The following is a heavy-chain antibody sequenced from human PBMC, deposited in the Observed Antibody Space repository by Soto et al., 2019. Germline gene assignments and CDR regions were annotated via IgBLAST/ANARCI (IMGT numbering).Heavy chain of an antibody. Sequence: QVQLVQSGAEVKKPGASVKVACKASGYTFTSYDIKWVRQATGQGLEWMGWMNPTTGSTGFAQKFQGRVTMISNTSISAAYLVLSSLTSEDTAVYYCARGRPVAGTVDSWGQGTLVTVSS. V-gene: IGHV1-8*01. J-gene: IGHJ4*02. CDR2: MNPTTGST. CDR3: ARGRPVAGTVDS. CDR1: GYTFTSYD. D-gene: IGHD1-7*01.